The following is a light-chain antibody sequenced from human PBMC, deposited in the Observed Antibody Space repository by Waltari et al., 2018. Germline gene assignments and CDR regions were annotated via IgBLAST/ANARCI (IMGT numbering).Light chain of an antibody. Sequence: EIVMTQSPVTLSVSPGDRATLSCTASQSVNNNLAWYHQKPGQAPRLLIYAASSRAPGVPARFTGSGSGTEFTLTISSLQSEDFGLYYCQQFNNWPPETYTFGPGTKVDVK. J-gene: IGKJ3*01. CDR2: AAS. V-gene: IGKV3-15*01. CDR1: QSVNNN. CDR3: QQFNNWPPETYT.